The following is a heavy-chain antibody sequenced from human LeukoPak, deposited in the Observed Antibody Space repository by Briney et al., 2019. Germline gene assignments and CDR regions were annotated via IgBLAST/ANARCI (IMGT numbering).Heavy chain of an antibody. D-gene: IGHD2-21*02. Sequence: PGGSLRLSCAASGFTFSAYTMTWVRQAPGKGLEWVSSISGGSTTFIYYADSLKGRSTISRDNAKNSLYLQMNSLRAEDTAVYYCSRAPSPDCGGDCYSDFWGQGILVTVSS. V-gene: IGHV3-21*01. CDR3: SRAPSPDCGGDCYSDF. CDR2: ISGGSTTFI. J-gene: IGHJ4*02. CDR1: GFTFSAYT.